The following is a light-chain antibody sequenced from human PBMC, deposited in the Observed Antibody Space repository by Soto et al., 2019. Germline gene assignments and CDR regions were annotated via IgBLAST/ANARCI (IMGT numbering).Light chain of an antibody. CDR2: KAS. CDR3: QQYNNYLWT. V-gene: IGKV1-5*03. Sequence: DIQMTQSPSTLSASVGDRVTITCRASQSISSWLAWYQQKPGKAPKLLIYKASSLASGVPSRFSGSGSGTEFTLTISSLQPDDFATYYCQQYNNYLWTFGQGTKVEIK. CDR1: QSISSW. J-gene: IGKJ1*01.